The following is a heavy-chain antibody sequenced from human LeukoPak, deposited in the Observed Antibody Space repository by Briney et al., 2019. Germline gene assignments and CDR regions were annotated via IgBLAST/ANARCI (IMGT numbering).Heavy chain of an antibody. CDR1: GFTFSSYS. CDR3: ARGGLRIAAAV. V-gene: IGHV3-21*01. CDR2: ITRSNYI. D-gene: IGHD6-13*01. J-gene: IGHJ4*02. Sequence: PGGSLRLSCAASGFTFSSYSMNWVRQAPGKGLEWVSSITRSNYIYYADSVKGRFTISRDNTKNSLYLQMNSLRAEDTAVYYCARGGLRIAAAVWGQGTLVTVSS.